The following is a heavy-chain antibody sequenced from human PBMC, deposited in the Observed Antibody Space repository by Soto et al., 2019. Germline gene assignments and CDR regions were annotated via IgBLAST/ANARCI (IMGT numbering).Heavy chain of an antibody. D-gene: IGHD2-15*01. J-gene: IGHJ4*02. CDR2: ISGTSETI. V-gene: IGHV3-48*02. CDR3: ATGYCRRDNCHFTH. CDR1: GFNFHTYT. Sequence: DVQLVESGGGLVKPGGSLRLSCAASGFNFHTYTMTWVRQAPGKGLEWVSYISGTSETIFYADSVKGRFTFSSDNAKNSLYLQLNSLRDEETAVYYCATGYCRRDNCHFTHWGQGTLDTVSS.